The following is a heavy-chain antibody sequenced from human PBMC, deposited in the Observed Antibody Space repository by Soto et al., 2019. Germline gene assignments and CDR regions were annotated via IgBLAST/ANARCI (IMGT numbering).Heavy chain of an antibody. D-gene: IGHD6-19*01. Sequence: GGSXRLSCAASGFTFSSYGMHWARQAPGKGLEWVAVIWYDGSNKYYADSVKGRFTISRDNSKNTLYLQMNSLRAEDTAVYYCARDRWYSSGLGVVFYYGMDVWGQGTTVTVSS. J-gene: IGHJ6*02. CDR2: IWYDGSNK. V-gene: IGHV3-33*01. CDR1: GFTFSSYG. CDR3: ARDRWYSSGLGVVFYYGMDV.